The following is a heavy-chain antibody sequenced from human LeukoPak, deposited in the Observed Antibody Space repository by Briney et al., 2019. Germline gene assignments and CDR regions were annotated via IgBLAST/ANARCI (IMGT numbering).Heavy chain of an antibody. Sequence: GGSLRLSCAASGFVFSIYTMNWVRQAPGKGLEWVSYISSSTTTIYYADSVMGRFTVSRDNAKNSLYLQMNRLRVEDTAVYYCAVMIRGEGPYYFDYWGQGTLVTVSS. CDR3: AVMIRGEGPYYFDY. V-gene: IGHV3-48*04. J-gene: IGHJ4*02. CDR1: GFVFSIYT. D-gene: IGHD3-10*01. CDR2: ISSSTTTI.